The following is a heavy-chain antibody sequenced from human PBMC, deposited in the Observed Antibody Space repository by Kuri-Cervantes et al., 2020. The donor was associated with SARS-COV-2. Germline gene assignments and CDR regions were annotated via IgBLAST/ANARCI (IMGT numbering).Heavy chain of an antibody. V-gene: IGHV1-69*06. J-gene: IGHJ5*02. Sequence: SVKVSCKASGGTFSSYAISWVRQAPGQGLEWIGGIIPIFGTANYAQKFQGRVTITADKSTSTAYMELSSLRSEDTAVYYCASLQSSSDFWSGYPWVRGWFDPWGQGTLVTVSS. CDR3: ASLQSSSDFWSGYPWVRGWFDP. CDR1: GGTFSSYA. CDR2: IIPIFGTA. D-gene: IGHD3-3*01.